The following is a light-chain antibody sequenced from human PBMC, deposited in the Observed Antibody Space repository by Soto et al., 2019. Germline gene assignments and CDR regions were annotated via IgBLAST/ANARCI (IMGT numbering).Light chain of an antibody. CDR1: SSDIGGYNS. V-gene: IGLV2-8*01. CDR2: EVN. CDR3: SSSAGIYHYLV. Sequence: QSVLTQPPSASGSPGQSVTISCTGTSSDIGGYNSVSWYQQHPGKAPRLMICEVNKRPSGVPDRFSGSKSGYTASLTVSGLQTEDEAFYYCSSSAGIYHYLVFGGGTQLTVL. J-gene: IGLJ3*02.